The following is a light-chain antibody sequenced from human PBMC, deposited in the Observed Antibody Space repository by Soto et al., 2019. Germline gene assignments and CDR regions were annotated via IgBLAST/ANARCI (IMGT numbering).Light chain of an antibody. Sequence: ETVMTQSPATLSVSSGERATVYSRASQSVGGDLAWYQQRPGQAPRLLIFAASTRATSVPARFTGSRSGTDFSLTIDSLQSEDFAVYYCKQYNTWPRTFGKGTKVDIK. CDR2: AAS. CDR3: KQYNTWPRT. CDR1: QSVGGD. J-gene: IGKJ1*01. V-gene: IGKV3-15*01.